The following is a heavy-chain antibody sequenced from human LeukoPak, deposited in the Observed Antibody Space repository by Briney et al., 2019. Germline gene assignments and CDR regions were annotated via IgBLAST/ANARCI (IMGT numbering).Heavy chain of an antibody. CDR1: GGSISSYY. D-gene: IGHD6-13*01. CDR3: ARGSSWYLGRREYFQH. Sequence: PSETLSLTCTVSGGSISSYYWSWIRQPAGKGLEWIGRIYTSGSTNYNPSLKSRVTMSVDTSKNQFSLKLSSVTAADTAVYYCARGSSWYLGRREYFQHWGQGTLVTVSS. V-gene: IGHV4-4*07. CDR2: IYTSGST. J-gene: IGHJ1*01.